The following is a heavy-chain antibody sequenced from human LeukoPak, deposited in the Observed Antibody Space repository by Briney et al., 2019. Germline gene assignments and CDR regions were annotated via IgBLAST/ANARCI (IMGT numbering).Heavy chain of an antibody. D-gene: IGHD1-26*01. V-gene: IGHV3-30-3*01. CDR2: ISYDGSNK. CDR1: GFTFSSYA. Sequence: GRSLRLSCAASGFTFSSYAMHWVRQAPGKGLEWVAVISYDGSNKYYADSVKGRFTISRDNSKNTLYLQMNSLRAEDTAVYYCARDIDWELYVENDYWGQGTLVTVSS. J-gene: IGHJ4*02. CDR3: ARDIDWELYVENDY.